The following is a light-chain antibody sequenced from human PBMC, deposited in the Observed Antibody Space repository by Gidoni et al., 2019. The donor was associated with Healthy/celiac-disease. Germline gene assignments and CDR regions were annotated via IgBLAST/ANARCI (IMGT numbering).Light chain of an antibody. CDR3: QSADSSGTYV. V-gene: IGLV3-25*03. Sequence: SYELTQTPSESVSPGQTARITCSGDALPKQYAYWYQQKPGQAPVLVIYKDSERPSGIPERFSGSSSGTTVTLTISGVQAEDEADYYCQSADSSGTYVFGTGTKVTVL. CDR1: ALPKQY. J-gene: IGLJ1*01. CDR2: KDS.